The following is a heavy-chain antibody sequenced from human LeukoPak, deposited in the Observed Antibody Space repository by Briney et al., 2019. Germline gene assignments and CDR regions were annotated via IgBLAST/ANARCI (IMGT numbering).Heavy chain of an antibody. D-gene: IGHD3-3*01. Sequence: ASVKVSCKASGYTFTSYYMHWVRQAPGQGLEWMGIINPSGGSTSYAQKFQGRVTMTRDTPTSTVYMELSSLRSEDTAVYYCARGVRSNDFWSGYSTGYFDYWGQGTLVTVSS. CDR1: GYTFTSYY. CDR2: INPSGGST. CDR3: ARGVRSNDFWSGYSTGYFDY. V-gene: IGHV1-46*01. J-gene: IGHJ4*02.